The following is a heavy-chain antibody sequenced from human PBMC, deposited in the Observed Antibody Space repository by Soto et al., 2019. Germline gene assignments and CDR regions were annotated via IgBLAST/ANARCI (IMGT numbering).Heavy chain of an antibody. D-gene: IGHD3-3*01. Sequence: SETLSLTCAVYGGSFSGYYWSWIRQPPGKGLEWIGEMNHSGSTNYNPSLKSRVTISVDTSKNQFSLKLSSVTAADTAVYYCARGARGYDFWSGYYTWNWFDPWGQGTLVTVSS. CDR3: ARGARGYDFWSGYYTWNWFDP. CDR1: GGSFSGYY. J-gene: IGHJ5*02. CDR2: MNHSGST. V-gene: IGHV4-34*01.